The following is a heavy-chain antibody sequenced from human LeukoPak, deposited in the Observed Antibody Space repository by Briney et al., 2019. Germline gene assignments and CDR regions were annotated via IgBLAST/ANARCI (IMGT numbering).Heavy chain of an antibody. J-gene: IGHJ4*02. CDR3: ARWGPFLTGRPFDY. D-gene: IGHD3-9*01. V-gene: IGHV3-7*01. CDR2: IKQDGSGK. CDR1: GFTFSSYW. Sequence: GGSLRLSCAASGFTFSSYWMSWVRQAPGKGLEWVANIKQDGSGKYYVDSVKGRFTISRDNAKNSLYLQMNSLRAEDTAVYYCARWGPFLTGRPFDYWGQRTLVTVSS.